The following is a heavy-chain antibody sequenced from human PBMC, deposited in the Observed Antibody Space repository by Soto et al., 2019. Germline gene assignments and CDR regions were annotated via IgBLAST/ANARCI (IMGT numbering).Heavy chain of an antibody. D-gene: IGHD2-15*01. V-gene: IGHV4-61*01. CDR3: AGSHYYYYGMDV. Sequence: QVQLQESGPGLVKPSETLSLTCTVSGGSVSSGSYYWSWIRQPTGKGLEWFGSIYYSGSTNYNPSLKSRVTISVDTSKNQFSLKLSSVTAADTAVYYCAGSHYYYYGMDVWGQGTTVTVSS. CDR1: GGSVSSGSYY. J-gene: IGHJ6*02. CDR2: IYYSGST.